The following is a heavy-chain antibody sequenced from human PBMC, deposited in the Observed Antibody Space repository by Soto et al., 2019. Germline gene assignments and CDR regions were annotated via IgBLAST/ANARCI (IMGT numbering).Heavy chain of an antibody. V-gene: IGHV5-51*01. CDR1: GYSFTSYW. D-gene: IGHD3-3*02. CDR3: ASLREASKNYSGVYG. J-gene: IGHJ6*02. CDR2: IYPGDSDT. Sequence: EESLKISCKGSGYSFTSYWIGWVLQILGKGLKWMGIIYPGDSDTRYSPSFQGQVTISADKSISTAYLQWSSLKASDTAMYYCASLREASKNYSGVYGCAQRTTVTVYS.